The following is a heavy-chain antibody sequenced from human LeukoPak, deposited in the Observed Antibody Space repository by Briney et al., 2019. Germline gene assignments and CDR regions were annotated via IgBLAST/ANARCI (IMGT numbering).Heavy chain of an antibody. CDR3: ASSRAYYYDSSGYYRPGLPYYYMDV. D-gene: IGHD3-22*01. CDR1: GYTFTSYY. CDR2: INPSGGST. V-gene: IGHV1-46*01. Sequence: ASVKVSCKASGYTFTSYYMHWVRQAPGQGLEWMGIINPSGGSTSYAQKFQGRVTMTRDMSTSTAYMELRSLRSDDTAVYYCASSRAYYYDSSGYYRPGLPYYYMDVWGKGATVTVSS. J-gene: IGHJ6*03.